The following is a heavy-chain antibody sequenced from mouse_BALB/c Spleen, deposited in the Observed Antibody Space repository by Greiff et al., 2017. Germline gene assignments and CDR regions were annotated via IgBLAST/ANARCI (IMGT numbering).Heavy chain of an antibody. CDR3: ARYRYYAMDY. Sequence: QVQLKESGPGLVAPSQSLSITCTVSGFSLTSYGVHWVRQSPGKGLEWLGVIWSGGSTDYNAAFISRLSISKDNSKSQVFFKMNSLQANDTAIYYCARYRYYAMDYWGQGTSVTVSS. J-gene: IGHJ4*01. V-gene: IGHV2-2*02. D-gene: IGHD2-14*01. CDR2: IWSGGST. CDR1: GFSLTSYG.